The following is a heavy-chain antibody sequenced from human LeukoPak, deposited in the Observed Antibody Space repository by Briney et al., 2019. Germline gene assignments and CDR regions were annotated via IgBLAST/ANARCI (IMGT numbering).Heavy chain of an antibody. J-gene: IGHJ2*01. CDR3: ARRMTTAYWYFDL. D-gene: IGHD4-17*01. CDR1: GGSFSDYF. CDR2: ISHSGST. Sequence: PSETLSLTCAVYGGSFSDYFWSWIRQPPGKGLEWIGEISHSGSTTYNPSLRSRVTISGDTSKKQFSLKLSSVTATDTAVYYCARRMTTAYWYFDLWGRGTLVTVSS. V-gene: IGHV4-34*01.